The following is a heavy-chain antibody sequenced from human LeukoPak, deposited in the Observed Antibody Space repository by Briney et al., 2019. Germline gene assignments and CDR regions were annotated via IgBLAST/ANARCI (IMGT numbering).Heavy chain of an antibody. J-gene: IGHJ4*02. V-gene: IGHV4-59*01. CDR1: GGSISSYY. Sequence: SETLSLTCTVSGGSISSYYWSWIRQPPGKGLEWIGYIYYSGSTNYNPSLKSRVTISVDTSKNQFSLKLSSVTAADTAVYYCARNDDDYVWGSYRYWGQGTLVTVSS. CDR3: ARNDDDYVWGSYRY. D-gene: IGHD3-16*02. CDR2: IYYSGST.